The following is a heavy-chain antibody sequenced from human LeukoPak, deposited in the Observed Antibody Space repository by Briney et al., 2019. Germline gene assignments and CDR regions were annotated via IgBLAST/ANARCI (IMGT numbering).Heavy chain of an antibody. CDR2: ISYDGSNI. D-gene: IGHD2-21*02. V-gene: IGHV3-30-3*01. CDR3: AKDDLAYCGGDCYYKYFQH. J-gene: IGHJ1*01. CDR1: GFTFSSYT. Sequence: GGSLRLSCAASGFTFSSYTMLWVRQAPGKGLEWVALISYDGSNIYYADSVKGRFTISRDNSRNTLYLQINSLRAEDTAVYYCAKDDLAYCGGDCYYKYFQHWGQGTLVTVSS.